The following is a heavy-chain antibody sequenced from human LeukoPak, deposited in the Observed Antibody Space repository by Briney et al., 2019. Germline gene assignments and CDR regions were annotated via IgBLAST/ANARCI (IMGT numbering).Heavy chain of an antibody. CDR2: IKTDGSEK. Sequence: GGSLRLSCAASGFTFSSSWMSWVRQAPGKGLEWLANIKTDGSEKFYVDSVKGRFTISRDNAKNSLYLQMNSLRAEDTALYYCAGRGYSAYDSPYYFDSWGQGTLVTVSS. D-gene: IGHD5-12*01. CDR3: AGRGYSAYDSPYYFDS. J-gene: IGHJ4*02. CDR1: GFTFSSSW. V-gene: IGHV3-7*05.